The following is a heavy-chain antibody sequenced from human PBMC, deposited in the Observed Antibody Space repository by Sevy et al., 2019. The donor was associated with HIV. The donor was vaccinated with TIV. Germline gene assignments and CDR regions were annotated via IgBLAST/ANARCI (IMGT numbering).Heavy chain of an antibody. Sequence: GGSLRLSCAASGFTCSIYTMSWVRQAPGKGLEWVSTFCLGGSKIYYTDSVKGRFTISRDKSRNTVYLQMKSLRADDTAVYYCARVGCTQPHAYWVQPTLVTVSS. CDR3: ARVGCTQPHAY. D-gene: IGHD2-8*01. J-gene: IGHJ4*02. V-gene: IGHV3-23*01. CDR1: GFTCSIYT. CDR2: FCLGGSKI.